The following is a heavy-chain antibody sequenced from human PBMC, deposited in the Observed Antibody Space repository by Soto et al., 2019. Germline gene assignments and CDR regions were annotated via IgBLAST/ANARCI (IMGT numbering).Heavy chain of an antibody. V-gene: IGHV4-4*02. CDR3: ARTGIATPRWFDS. CDR2: IYHSGST. Sequence: SETLSLTCAVSGGSISSTNWWSWVRQPPGKGLEWIGEIYHSGSTNYNPSLKSRVTISVDKSKNQFSLKLNSVTAADTAVYYCARTGIATPRWFDSWGQGTLVIVSS. CDR1: GGSISSTNW. D-gene: IGHD6-13*01. J-gene: IGHJ5*01.